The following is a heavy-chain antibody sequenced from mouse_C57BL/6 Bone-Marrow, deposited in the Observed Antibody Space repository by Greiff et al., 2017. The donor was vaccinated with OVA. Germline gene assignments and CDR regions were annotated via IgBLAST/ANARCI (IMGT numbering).Heavy chain of an antibody. V-gene: IGHV1-82*01. D-gene: IGHD4-1*01. J-gene: IGHJ4*01. CDR3: ARRRGANWDSYYAMDY. CDR2: IYPGDGDT. CDR1: GYAFSSSW. Sequence: QVQLQQSGPELVKPGASVKISCKASGYAFSSSWMNWVKQRPGKGLEWIGRIYPGDGDTNYNGKFKGKATLTADKSSSTAYMQLSSLTSEDSAVYFCARRRGANWDSYYAMDYWGQGTSVTVSS.